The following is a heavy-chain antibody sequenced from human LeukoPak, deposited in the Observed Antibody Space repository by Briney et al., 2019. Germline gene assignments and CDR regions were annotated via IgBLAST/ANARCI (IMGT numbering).Heavy chain of an antibody. V-gene: IGHV3-13*01. J-gene: IGHJ6*02. CDR1: GFTFSSYD. CDR2: IDTAGVT. Sequence: GGSLRLSCAGSGFTFSSYDMHWVRHAAGKGLEWVAAIDTAGVTYYPGSVRGRFTISRGNGRNSFFLQMNSLRAGDTAVYYCARGGYFGSGPMDVWGQGTTVTVSS. D-gene: IGHD3-10*01. CDR3: ARGGYFGSGPMDV.